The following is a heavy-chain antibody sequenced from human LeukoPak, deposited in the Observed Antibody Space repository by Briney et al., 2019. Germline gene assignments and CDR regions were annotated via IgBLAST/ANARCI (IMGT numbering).Heavy chain of an antibody. CDR3: ASYRTQYYYDSSGYYPR. CDR1: GFTFSSYS. D-gene: IGHD3-22*01. CDR2: ISSSSSYI. J-gene: IGHJ4*02. Sequence: GGSLRLSCAASGFTFSSYSVNWVRQAPGKGLEWVSSISSSSSYIYYADSVKGRFTISRDNAKNSLYLQMNSLRAEDTAVYYCASYRTQYYYDSSGYYPRWGQGTLVTVSS. V-gene: IGHV3-21*01.